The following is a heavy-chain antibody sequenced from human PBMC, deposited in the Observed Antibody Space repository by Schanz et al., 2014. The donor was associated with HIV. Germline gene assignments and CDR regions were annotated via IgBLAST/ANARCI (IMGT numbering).Heavy chain of an antibody. CDR1: GFMFSSYG. D-gene: IGHD5-18*01. V-gene: IGHV3-23*01. Sequence: EVQLLESGGGLVQPGGSLRVSCAASGFMFSSYGMSWVRQAPGKGLEWVSLIGSGGGRTYYADSVKGRVTISRDNPKTSLYLQMSSLRAEDTAVYYCAREGATGYITYWGQGTLVTVSS. CDR2: IGSGGGRT. J-gene: IGHJ4*02. CDR3: AREGATGYITY.